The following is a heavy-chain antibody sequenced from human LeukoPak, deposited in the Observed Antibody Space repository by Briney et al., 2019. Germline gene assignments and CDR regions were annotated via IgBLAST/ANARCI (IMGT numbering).Heavy chain of an antibody. CDR3: SNGIYDRSY. V-gene: IGHV3-7*01. CDR1: GFTFTTYW. J-gene: IGHJ4*02. Sequence: GGSLRLSCAASGFTFTTYWMAWVRQAPGKGLEWVANIKQDGSEAVYADSVRGRFTISRDNAKNSLYLQMNSLRVEDTAVYYCSNGIYDRSYWGQGTLATVSS. CDR2: IKQDGSEA. D-gene: IGHD2-8*01.